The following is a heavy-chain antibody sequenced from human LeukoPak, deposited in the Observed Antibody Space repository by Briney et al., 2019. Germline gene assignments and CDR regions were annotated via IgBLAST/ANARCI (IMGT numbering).Heavy chain of an antibody. Sequence: ASVKVSCKASGCTFSSYGISWVRQAPGQGLEWMGWISAYDGNTKYAQQVQDRVTLTTDSSTNTAYMELRSLRSDDTAVYYCARAPSYSSSWYSLEYFQHWGQGTLVTVSS. CDR1: GCTFSSYG. D-gene: IGHD6-13*01. V-gene: IGHV1-18*01. CDR3: ARAPSYSSSWYSLEYFQH. J-gene: IGHJ1*01. CDR2: ISAYDGNT.